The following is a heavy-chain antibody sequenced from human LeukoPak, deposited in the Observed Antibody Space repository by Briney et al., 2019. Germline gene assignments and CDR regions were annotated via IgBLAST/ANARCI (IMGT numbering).Heavy chain of an antibody. V-gene: IGHV3-53*01. CDR3: ASHSSSWYGFDY. CDR2: IYSGGST. CDR1: GFTVSSNH. Sequence: PGGSLRLSCAASGFTVSSNHMSWVRQGPGKGLEWVSVIYSGGSTYYADSVKGRFTISRDNSKNPLYLQMNSLRAEDTAVYYCASHSSSWYGFDYWGQGTLVTVSS. J-gene: IGHJ4*02. D-gene: IGHD6-13*01.